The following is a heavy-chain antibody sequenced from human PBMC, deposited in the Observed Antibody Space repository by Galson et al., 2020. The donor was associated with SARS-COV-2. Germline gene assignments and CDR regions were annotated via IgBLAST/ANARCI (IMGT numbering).Heavy chain of an antibody. J-gene: IGHJ3*02. CDR3: ARDSRVSSGWPHDAFDI. D-gene: IGHD6-19*01. Sequence: SETLSLTCAVYVGSFSGYQWSWIRQPPGKGREWIGEINDSGSTNYNPSLKSRVTISVDTSKNQFSLKLTSVTAADTAVYYCARDSRVSSGWPHDAFDIWGQGTMVTVSS. CDR2: INDSGST. CDR1: VGSFSGYQ. V-gene: IGHV4-34*01.